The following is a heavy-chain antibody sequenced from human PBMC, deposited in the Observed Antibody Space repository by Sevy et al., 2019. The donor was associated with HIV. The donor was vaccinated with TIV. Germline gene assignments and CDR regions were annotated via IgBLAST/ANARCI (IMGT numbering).Heavy chain of an antibody. V-gene: IGHV4-34*01. CDR3: ARGQRGIVVVPAAMRGDAFDI. J-gene: IGHJ3*02. CDR1: GGSFSGYY. D-gene: IGHD2-2*01. CDR2: INHSGST. Sequence: SETLSLTCAVYGGSFSGYYWSWIRQPPGKGLEWIGEINHSGSTNYNPSLKSRVTISVDTSKNQFSLKLSSVTAADTAVYYCARGQRGIVVVPAAMRGDAFDIWGQRTMVTVSS.